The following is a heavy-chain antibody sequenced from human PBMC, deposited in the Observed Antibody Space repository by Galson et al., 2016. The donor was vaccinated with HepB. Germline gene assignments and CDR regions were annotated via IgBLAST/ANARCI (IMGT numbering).Heavy chain of an antibody. CDR1: GYTFTSHY. CDR2: INPSGGST. D-gene: IGHD2-15*01. J-gene: IGHJ4*02. CDR3: ARSLGYWSGGSCF. V-gene: IGHV1-46*01. Sequence: CKASGYTFTSHYIHWVRQGPGQGLEWMGMINPSGGSTYYAQKFQGRVTMTSDTSTTTVNMELSSLGSEDTAMYYCARSLGYWSGGSCFWGQGTLVTVSS.